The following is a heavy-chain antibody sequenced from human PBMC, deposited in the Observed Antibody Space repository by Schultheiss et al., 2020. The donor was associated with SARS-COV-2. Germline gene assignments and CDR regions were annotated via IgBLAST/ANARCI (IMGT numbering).Heavy chain of an antibody. CDR1: GDAIKSYY. Sequence: SETLSLTCTVSGDAIKSYYWSWIRQPPGKGLEWIGYIYYSGSTNYNPSLKSRVTMSVDTSKNQFSLKLSSVTAADTAVYYCARGNSGWYGDYYYGMDVWGQGTTVTVSS. D-gene: IGHD6-19*01. CDR3: ARGNSGWYGDYYYGMDV. J-gene: IGHJ6*02. V-gene: IGHV4-59*12. CDR2: IYYSGST.